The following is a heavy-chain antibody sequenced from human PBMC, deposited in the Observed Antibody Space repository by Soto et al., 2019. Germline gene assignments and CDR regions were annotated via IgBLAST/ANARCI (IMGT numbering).Heavy chain of an antibody. Sequence: QVQLQESGPGLVKPSETLSLICTVSGGSFSSYYWTWIRQPAGKGLALVGRINTRGSTNYNPSLKSRFTMSVDTSKNQFSLNLTSVTAAATAVYYCAREVAEAGRSLDYWGHGTLVAVSA. CDR2: INTRGST. J-gene: IGHJ4*01. D-gene: IGHD6-6*01. CDR1: GGSFSSYY. V-gene: IGHV4-4*07. CDR3: AREVAEAGRSLDY.